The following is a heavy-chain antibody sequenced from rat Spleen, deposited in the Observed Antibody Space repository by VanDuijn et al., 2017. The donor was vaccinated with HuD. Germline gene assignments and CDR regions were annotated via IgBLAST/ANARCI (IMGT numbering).Heavy chain of an antibody. V-gene: IGHV5-22*01. D-gene: IGHD1-11*01. Sequence: EVQLVESDGGLVQPGRSLKLSCAASGFTFDDYYMAWVRQAPKKGLEWVASISYDGSSTFYRDSVKGRFTISRDNAKSTLYLQMNSLRSEDTATYYCARRHYGYTDYFDYWGQGVMVPVSS. CDR1: GFTFDDYY. CDR3: ARRHYGYTDYFDY. CDR2: ISYDGSST. J-gene: IGHJ2*01.